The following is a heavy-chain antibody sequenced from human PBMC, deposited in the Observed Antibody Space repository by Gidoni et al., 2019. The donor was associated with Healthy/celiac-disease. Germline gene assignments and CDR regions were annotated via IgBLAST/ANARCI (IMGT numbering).Heavy chain of an antibody. CDR2: IRSKAYGGTT. CDR3: TGIQLWLQYYYYGMDV. V-gene: IGHV3-49*03. Sequence: EVQLVESGGGLVQPGRSLRLSCTASGFTFGDYAMSWFRQAPGKGLAWVGFIRSKAYGGTTEYAASVKGRFTISRDDSKSIAYLQMNSLKTEDTAVYYCTGIQLWLQYYYYGMDVWGQGTTVTVSS. CDR1: GFTFGDYA. D-gene: IGHD5-18*01. J-gene: IGHJ6*02.